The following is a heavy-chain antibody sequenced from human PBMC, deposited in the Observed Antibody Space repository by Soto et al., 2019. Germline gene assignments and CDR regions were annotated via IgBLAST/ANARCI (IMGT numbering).Heavy chain of an antibody. CDR2: IYYSGST. J-gene: IGHJ5*02. V-gene: IGHV4-31*03. Sequence: ALSVTCTVSVGSISSGGYYWSWVLQHPGKGLEWIGYIYYSGSTYYNPSLKSRVTISVDTSKNQFSLKLSSVTAADTAVYYCARAYCGGDCSWFDPWGQGTLVTVSS. D-gene: IGHD2-21*02. CDR1: VGSISSGGYY. CDR3: ARAYCGGDCSWFDP.